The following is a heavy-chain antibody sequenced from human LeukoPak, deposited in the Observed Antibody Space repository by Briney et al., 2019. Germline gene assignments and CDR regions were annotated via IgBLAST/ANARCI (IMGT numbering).Heavy chain of an antibody. D-gene: IGHD1-26*01. J-gene: IGHJ4*02. V-gene: IGHV3-30*02. Sequence: GGSLRLSCAASGFTFSSYGMHWVRQAPGKGLEWVAFIRYDGSNKYYADSVKGRFTISRDNSKNTPYLQMNSLRAEDTAVYYCAKIKSRLGATTNDVDYWGQGTPVTVSS. CDR2: IRYDGSNK. CDR1: GFTFSSYG. CDR3: AKIKSRLGATTNDVDY.